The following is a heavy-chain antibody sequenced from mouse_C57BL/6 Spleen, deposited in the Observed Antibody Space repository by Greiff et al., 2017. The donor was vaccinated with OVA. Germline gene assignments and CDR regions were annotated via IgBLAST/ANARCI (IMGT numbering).Heavy chain of an antibody. J-gene: IGHJ2*01. CDR3: ARGWLGYFDY. CDR2: IDPSDSYT. Sequence: QVQLQQPGAELVMPGASVKLSCKASGYTFTSYWMHWVKQRPGQGLEWIGEIDPSDSYTNYNQKFKGKSTLTVDKSSSTAYMQLSSLTSEDSAVYYCARGWLGYFDYWGQGTTLTVSS. CDR1: GYTFTSYW. V-gene: IGHV1-69*01. D-gene: IGHD2-3*01.